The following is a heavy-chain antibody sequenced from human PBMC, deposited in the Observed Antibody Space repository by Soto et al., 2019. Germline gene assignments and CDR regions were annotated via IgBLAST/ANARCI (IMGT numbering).Heavy chain of an antibody. D-gene: IGHD4-17*01. CDR3: ARDGDDYGDSSFDY. Sequence: EVQLVESGGGLVKPGGSLRLSCAASGFTFSRYSMNWVRQDPGKGLEWVSSISSSSSYIYYADSVKGRFTISRDNAKNSLYLQMNSLRAEDTAVYCCARDGDDYGDSSFDYWGQGTLVTVSS. CDR2: ISSSSSYI. V-gene: IGHV3-21*01. CDR1: GFTFSRYS. J-gene: IGHJ4*02.